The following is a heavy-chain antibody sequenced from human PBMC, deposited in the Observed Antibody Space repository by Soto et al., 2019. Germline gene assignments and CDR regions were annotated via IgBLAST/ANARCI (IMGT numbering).Heavy chain of an antibody. J-gene: IGHJ3*01. V-gene: IGHV1-3*04. CDR1: GYTITNNA. CDR2: ILHGKGDT. Sequence: QVQLVQSEAEVKKPGASVKVSCQASGYTITNNAMHWVRQAPGQRLEWLGWILHGKGDTSYSQQFQGRLTITRDTSASTVYMELSGLRSEDTAVYYCGRGWQGAFDFWGQGTMVTVSS. CDR3: GRGWQGAFDF.